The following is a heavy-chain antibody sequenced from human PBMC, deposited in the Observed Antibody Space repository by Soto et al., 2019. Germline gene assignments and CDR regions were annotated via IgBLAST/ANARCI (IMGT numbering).Heavy chain of an antibody. D-gene: IGHD6-13*01. CDR2: ISSSSSYI. J-gene: IGHJ4*02. V-gene: IGHV3-21*01. CDR1: GFTFSSYS. Sequence: EVQLVESGGGLVKPGGSLRLSCAASGFTFSSYSMNWVRQAPGKGLEWVSSISSSSSYIYYADSVKGRFTISRDNAKISLYLQMNSLRAEDTAVYYCAREEYSSSWYNYWGQGTLVTVSS. CDR3: AREEYSSSWYNY.